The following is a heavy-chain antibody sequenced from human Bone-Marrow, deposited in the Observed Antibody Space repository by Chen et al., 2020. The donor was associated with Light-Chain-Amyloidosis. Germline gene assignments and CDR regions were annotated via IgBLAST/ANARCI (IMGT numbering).Heavy chain of an antibody. D-gene: IGHD3-22*01. CDR2: INPSGGSP. V-gene: IGHV1-46*01. CDR3: ARDASRGYLFDAFDI. CDR1: GYTFTSYY. Sequence: QVQLVQSGAEVKKPGASVKVSCKASGYTFTSYYMHWVRQAPGQGLEWMGIINPSGGSPSYAQKFQGRVTMTRDTSTSTVYMERSSLRSEDTAVYYCARDASRGYLFDAFDIWGQGTMVTVSS. J-gene: IGHJ3*02.